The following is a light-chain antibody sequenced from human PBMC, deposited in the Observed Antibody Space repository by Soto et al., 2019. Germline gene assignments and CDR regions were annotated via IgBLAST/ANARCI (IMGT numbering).Light chain of an antibody. CDR2: EVS. J-gene: IGLJ1*01. V-gene: IGLV2-14*01. Sequence: QSVLTQPASVSGSTGQSITISCTGTSSDVGGYNYVSWYQQHPGKAPKLMIYEVSNRHSGVSNRFAGSKSGNTASLTISGLQAEDEADYYCSSYTRSSTLEVFGTGTKVTVL. CDR3: SSYTRSSTLEV. CDR1: SSDVGGYNY.